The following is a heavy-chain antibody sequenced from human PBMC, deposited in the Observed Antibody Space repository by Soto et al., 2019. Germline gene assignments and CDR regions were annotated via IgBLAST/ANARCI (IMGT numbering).Heavy chain of an antibody. D-gene: IGHD3-3*01. Sequence: QVQLVESGGGVVQPGRSLRLSCAASGFTFSSYDMHWVRQAPGKGLEWVAVISYDGINKYYVDSVKGRFAISRDKSKNTLYLQVNSLRAEDTAVYYCAKDQNDFWSGYYGGWFDSWGQGTLVTVSS. J-gene: IGHJ5*01. V-gene: IGHV3-30*18. CDR2: ISYDGINK. CDR1: GFTFSSYD. CDR3: AKDQNDFWSGYYGGWFDS.